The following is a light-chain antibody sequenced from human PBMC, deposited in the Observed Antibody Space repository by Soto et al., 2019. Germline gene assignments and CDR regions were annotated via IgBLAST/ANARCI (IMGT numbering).Light chain of an antibody. Sequence: EIVLTMSPGTLSLSPWDRASLSCMASQSLSSNYLAWYQQKPGQAPRLLIYGVSSRATGVPVSFSGSGSGTDFTLTISRLEPEDFAVYYCQQRSNWPPITVGQGTRLEI. V-gene: IGKV3D-20*02. CDR3: QQRSNWPPIT. J-gene: IGKJ5*01. CDR1: QSLSSNY. CDR2: GVS.